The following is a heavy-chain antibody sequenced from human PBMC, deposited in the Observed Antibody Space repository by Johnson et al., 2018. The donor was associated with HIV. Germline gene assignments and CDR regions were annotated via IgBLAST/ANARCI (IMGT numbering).Heavy chain of an antibody. V-gene: IGHV3-66*01. Sequence: EKLVESGGGVVQPGRSLRLSCAASGFTVSSNYMSWVRQAPGKGLEWVSVIYSGGSTYYADSVKGRFTISRDNSKNTLYLQMNSLRAEDTAVYYCARWIQLWVAFDIWGQGTMVTVSS. CDR2: IYSGGST. D-gene: IGHD5-18*01. J-gene: IGHJ3*02. CDR3: ARWIQLWVAFDI. CDR1: GFTVSSNY.